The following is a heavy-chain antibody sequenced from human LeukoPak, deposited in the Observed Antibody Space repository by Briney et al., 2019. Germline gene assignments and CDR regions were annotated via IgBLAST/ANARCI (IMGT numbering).Heavy chain of an antibody. Sequence: PSETLSLTCTVSGGSISSYYWSWIRQPAGKGLEWIGRIYTSGSTNYNPSLKSRVTMSVDTSKNQFSLKLSSVTAADTAVYYCARLGGSGNYYNGYYYYAMDVWGQGTTVTVSS. J-gene: IGHJ6*02. V-gene: IGHV4-4*07. CDR1: GGSISSYY. CDR2: IYTSGST. D-gene: IGHD3-10*01. CDR3: ARLGGSGNYYNGYYYYAMDV.